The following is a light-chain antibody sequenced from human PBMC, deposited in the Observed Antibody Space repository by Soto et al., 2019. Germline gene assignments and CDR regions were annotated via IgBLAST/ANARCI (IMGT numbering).Light chain of an antibody. Sequence: DIVMTQSPDSLAVSLGERATINCKSSQSVLYSSNNKNYLAWYQQKSGQPPKLLIYWASTRESGVPDRFSGSGSGTDFTLTISSLQAEDVAVYYCQPYYSPWTFGHGTKVEIK. CDR2: WAS. J-gene: IGKJ1*01. CDR3: QPYYSPWT. CDR1: QSVLYSSNNKNY. V-gene: IGKV4-1*01.